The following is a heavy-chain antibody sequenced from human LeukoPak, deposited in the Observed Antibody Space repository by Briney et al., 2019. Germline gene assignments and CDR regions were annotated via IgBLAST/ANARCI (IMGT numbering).Heavy chain of an antibody. V-gene: IGHV1-8*03. CDR2: MNPNSGNT. CDR3: AREGFDY. J-gene: IGHJ4*02. Sequence: GASVKVSCKASGGTFTNYDINWVRQATGQGLEWMGYMNPNSGNTGYAQKFQGRVTITKDTSISTAYMELYSLRSEDTAVYYCAREGFDYWGQGTLVTVSS. CDR1: GGTFTNYD.